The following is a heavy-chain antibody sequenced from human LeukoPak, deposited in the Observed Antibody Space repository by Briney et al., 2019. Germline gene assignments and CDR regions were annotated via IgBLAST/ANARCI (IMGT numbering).Heavy chain of an antibody. CDR2: INHSGST. D-gene: IGHD2-2*01. J-gene: IGHJ4*02. V-gene: IGHV4-34*01. CDR1: GVSFSGYY. Sequence: SETLSLTCAVYGVSFSGYYWSWIRQPPGKGLEWIGEINHSGSTNYNPSLKSRVTISVDTPKNQFSLKLSSVTAADTPVYFCARGVRGTRPFYYWGQGTLVTASS. CDR3: ARGVRGTRPFYY.